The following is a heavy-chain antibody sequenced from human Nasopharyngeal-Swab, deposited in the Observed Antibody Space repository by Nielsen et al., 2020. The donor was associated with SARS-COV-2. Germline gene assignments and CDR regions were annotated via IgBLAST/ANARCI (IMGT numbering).Heavy chain of an antibody. Sequence: SETLSLTCTVSGGSVSSGSYYWSWIRQPPGKGLEWIGYIYYSGSTNYNPSLKSRVTISVDTSKNQFSLKLSSVTAADTAVYYCARGVAAAGREYYMDVWGKGTTVTVSS. V-gene: IGHV4-61*01. D-gene: IGHD6-13*01. CDR1: GGSVSSGSYY. CDR2: IYYSGST. J-gene: IGHJ6*03. CDR3: ARGVAAAGREYYMDV.